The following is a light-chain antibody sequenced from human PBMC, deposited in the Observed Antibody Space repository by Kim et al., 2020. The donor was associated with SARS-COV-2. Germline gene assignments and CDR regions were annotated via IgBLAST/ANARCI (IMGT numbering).Light chain of an antibody. CDR3: QSYDSSLSGSGV. Sequence: VTIACSGISSNSGAGYDVHWYQQLPGTAPKLLIYGNSNRPSGVPDRFSGSKSGTSASLAITGLQAEDEADYYCQSYDSSLSGSGVFGTGTKVTVL. CDR2: GNS. J-gene: IGLJ1*01. V-gene: IGLV1-40*01. CDR1: SSNSGAGYD.